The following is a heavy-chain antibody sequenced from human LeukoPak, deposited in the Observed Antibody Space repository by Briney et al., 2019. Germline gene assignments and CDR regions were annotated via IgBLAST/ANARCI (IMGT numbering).Heavy chain of an antibody. J-gene: IGHJ4*01. CDR1: GYNFTNYA. D-gene: IGHD1-1*01. V-gene: IGHV1-3*03. CDR2: VYACNGNT. CDR3: ARGSGPQHQGRGGGTILDY. Sequence: ASVKVSCKTSGYNFTNYALHWVRQAPGQGLEWVGLVYACNGNTRYSQEFEGRLTITRAPSAHTVSLALTSLRSEDKAAFYCARGSGPQHQGRGGGTILDYCGHGTLVTAS.